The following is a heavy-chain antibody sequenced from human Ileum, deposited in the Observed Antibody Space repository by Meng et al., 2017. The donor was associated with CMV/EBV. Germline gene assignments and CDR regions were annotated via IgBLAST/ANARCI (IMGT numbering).Heavy chain of an antibody. Sequence: GESLKISCAASGFTFSSYGMHWVRQAPGKGLEWVAVIWYDGSNKYYADSVKGRFTISRDNSKNTLYLQMNSLRAEDTAVYYCAKALGAAEMDVWVHGTTVTVSS. J-gene: IGHJ6*02. CDR3: AKALGAAEMDV. CDR1: GFTFSSYG. CDR2: IWYDGSNK. V-gene: IGHV3-33*06. D-gene: IGHD6-13*01.